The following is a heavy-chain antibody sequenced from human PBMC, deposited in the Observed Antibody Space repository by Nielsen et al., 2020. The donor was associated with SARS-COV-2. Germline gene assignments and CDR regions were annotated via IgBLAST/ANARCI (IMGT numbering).Heavy chain of an antibody. D-gene: IGHD2-2*01. V-gene: IGHV4-4*09. CDR3: ARLYCSSDTCYSLFDYMDD. Sequence: SETLSLTCAVSGGSIRNTYWGWIRQPPGKRLEWIAYSDHSWRINYNPSLKSRATISADTSKDQISLKLRSVTAADTAVYYCARLYCSSDTCYSLFDYMDDWGRGTTVTVSS. CDR2: SDHSWRI. CDR1: GGSIRNTY. J-gene: IGHJ6*03.